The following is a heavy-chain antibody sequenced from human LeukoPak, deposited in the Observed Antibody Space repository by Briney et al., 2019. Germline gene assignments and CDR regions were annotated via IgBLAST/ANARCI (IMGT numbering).Heavy chain of an antibody. D-gene: IGHD3-9*01. CDR3: AREYYDILTAPFDY. CDR1: GYSISSGYY. V-gene: IGHV4-38-2*02. J-gene: IGHJ4*02. CDR2: IYHSGST. Sequence: SETLSLTCTVSGYSISSGYYWGWIRQPPGKGLEWIGSIYHSGSTYYNPSLKSRVTISVDTSKNQFSLKLSSVTAADTAVYYCAREYYDILTAPFDYWGQGTLVTVSS.